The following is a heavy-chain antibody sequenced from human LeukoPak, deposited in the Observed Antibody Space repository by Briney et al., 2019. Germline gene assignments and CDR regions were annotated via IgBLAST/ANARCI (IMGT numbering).Heavy chain of an antibody. J-gene: IGHJ2*01. Sequence: ASETLSLTCTVSGGSISSGDYYWSWIRQPPGKGLEWIGYIYCSGSTYYNPSLKSRVTISVDTSKNQFSLKLSSVTAADTAVYYCARTFGVVWYFDLWGRGTLVTVSS. V-gene: IGHV4-30-4*01. CDR2: IYCSGST. CDR3: ARTFGVVWYFDL. D-gene: IGHD3-3*01. CDR1: GGSISSGDYY.